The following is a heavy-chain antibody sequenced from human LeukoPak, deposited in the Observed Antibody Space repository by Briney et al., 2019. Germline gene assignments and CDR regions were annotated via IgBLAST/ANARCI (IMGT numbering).Heavy chain of an antibody. Sequence: SETLSLTCTVSGGSISSYYWSWIRQPPGKGLEWIGYIYYSGSTNYNPSLKSRVTISVDTSKNQFSLKLSSVTAADTAVYYCARPHSGGWYPGGGYFDLWGRGPLVTVPS. CDR2: IYYSGST. CDR3: ARPHSGGWYPGGGYFDL. D-gene: IGHD6-19*01. V-gene: IGHV4-59*01. J-gene: IGHJ2*01. CDR1: GGSISSYY.